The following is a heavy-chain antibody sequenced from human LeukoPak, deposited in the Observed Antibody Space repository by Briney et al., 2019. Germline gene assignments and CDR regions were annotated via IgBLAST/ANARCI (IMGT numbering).Heavy chain of an antibody. D-gene: IGHD4-17*01. CDR1: GVTFSSYS. CDR3: ARTTVTTKGAMDV. Sequence: GGSLRLSCAASGVTFSSYSMNWVRQAPGKGLEWVSSISSSSSYIYYADSVKGRFTISRDNAKNSLYLQMNSLRAEDTAVYYCARTTVTTKGAMDVWGKGTTVTVSS. CDR2: ISSSSSYI. V-gene: IGHV3-21*01. J-gene: IGHJ6*04.